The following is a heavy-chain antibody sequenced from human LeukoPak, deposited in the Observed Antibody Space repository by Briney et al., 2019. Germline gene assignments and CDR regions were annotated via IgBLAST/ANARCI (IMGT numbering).Heavy chain of an antibody. V-gene: IGHV1-2*06. D-gene: IGHD6-19*01. CDR1: GYTFTGYY. CDR2: INPNRGGT. CDR3: ARVRTEQWLARGLVGY. Sequence: ASVKVSCKASGYTFTGYYMHWVRQAPGQGLEWMGRINPNRGGTNYAQKFQGRVTMTRDTSISTAYMELSRLRSDDTAVYYCARVRTEQWLARGLVGYWGQGTLVTVSS. J-gene: IGHJ4*02.